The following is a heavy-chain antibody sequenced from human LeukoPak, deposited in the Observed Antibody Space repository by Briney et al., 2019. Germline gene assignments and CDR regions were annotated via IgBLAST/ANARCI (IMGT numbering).Heavy chain of an antibody. D-gene: IGHD3-3*01. CDR2: IYYSGST. CDR3: ARLSLGRFLEWLTPDY. CDR1: GGSISSYY. V-gene: IGHV4-59*08. Sequence: SETLSLTCTVSGGSISSYYWSWIRQPPGKGLEWIGYIYYSGSTNYNPSLKSRVTISVDTSKNQFSLKLSSVTAADTAVYYCARLSLGRFLEWLTPDYWGQGTLVTVSS. J-gene: IGHJ4*02.